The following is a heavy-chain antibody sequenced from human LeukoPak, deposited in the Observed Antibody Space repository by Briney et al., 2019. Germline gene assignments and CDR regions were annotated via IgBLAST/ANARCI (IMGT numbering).Heavy chain of an antibody. V-gene: IGHV3-30-3*01. CDR1: GFTFSSYA. J-gene: IGHJ4*02. CDR2: ISYDGSNK. Sequence: GGSLRLSCAASGFTFSSYAMHWVRQAPGKGLEWVAVISYDGSNKYYADSAKGRFTISRDNSKNTLYLQMNSLRAEDTAVYYCARDVGYDFWSGYTQEGYFDYWGQGTLITVSS. D-gene: IGHD3-3*01. CDR3: ARDVGYDFWSGYTQEGYFDY.